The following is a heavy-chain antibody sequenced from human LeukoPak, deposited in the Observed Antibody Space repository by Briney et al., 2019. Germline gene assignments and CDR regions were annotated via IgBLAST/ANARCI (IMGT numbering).Heavy chain of an antibody. J-gene: IGHJ3*02. CDR3: ARDRHRYRGTNGDGDAFDI. CDR2: IIPIFGTA. V-gene: IGHV1-69*05. Sequence: GASVKVSCKASGGTFSSYAISWVRQAPGQGLEWMEGIIPIFGTANYAQKFQGRVTITTDESTSTAYMELSSLRSEDTAVYFCARDRHRYRGTNGDGDAFDIWGQGTTVTVTS. CDR1: GGTFSSYA. D-gene: IGHD1-7*01.